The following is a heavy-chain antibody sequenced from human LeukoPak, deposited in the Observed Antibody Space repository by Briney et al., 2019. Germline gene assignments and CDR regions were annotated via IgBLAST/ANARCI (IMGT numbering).Heavy chain of an antibody. CDR3: ARGYLDGMDV. CDR2: IGTAGDA. D-gene: IGHD2/OR15-2a*01. J-gene: IGHJ6*02. V-gene: IGHV3-13*01. Sequence: GGSLRLSCAASGFTFSSYDMHWVRQATGKGLEWVSVIGTAGDAYYPGSVKGRFTTSRENAKNSLYLQMNSLRAGDTAVYYCARGYLDGMDVWGQGTTVTVPS. CDR1: GFTFSSYD.